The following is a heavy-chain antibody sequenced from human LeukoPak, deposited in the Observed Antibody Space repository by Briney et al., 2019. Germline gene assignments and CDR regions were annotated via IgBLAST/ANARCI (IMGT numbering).Heavy chain of an antibody. CDR1: GYTLTELS. V-gene: IGHV1-24*01. D-gene: IGHD2-15*01. CDR2: FDPEDGEA. CDR3: ATGWSIVVVVAATDAFDI. Sequence: ASVTVSCKVSGYTLTELSMHWVRQAPGKGLEWMGGFDPEDGEAIYAQKFQGRVTMTEDTSTDTAYMELSSLRSEDTAVYYCATGWSIVVVVAATDAFDIWGQGTMVTVSS. J-gene: IGHJ3*02.